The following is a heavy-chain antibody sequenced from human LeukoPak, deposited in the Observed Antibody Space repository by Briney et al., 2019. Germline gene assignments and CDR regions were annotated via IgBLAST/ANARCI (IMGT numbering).Heavy chain of an antibody. CDR2: ISYDGSNK. D-gene: IGHD3-22*01. CDR3: ARDRKSSSEYYDSSGNAFDI. V-gene: IGHV3-30*04. CDR1: GFTFSSYA. Sequence: PGRSLRLSCAASGFTFSSYAMHWVRQAPGKGLEWVAVISYDGSNKYYADSVKGRFTISRDNSKNTLYLQMNSLRAEDTAVYYCARDRKSSSEYYDSSGNAFDIWGQGTMVTVSS. J-gene: IGHJ3*02.